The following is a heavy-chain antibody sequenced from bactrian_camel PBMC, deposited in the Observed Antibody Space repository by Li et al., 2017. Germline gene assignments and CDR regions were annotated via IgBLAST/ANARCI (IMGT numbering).Heavy chain of an antibody. CDR3: AVNEWYGLGLEKAKYDY. Sequence: VQLVESGGGSVQAGRSLRLSCAASGFTFKNYHMSWLRQAPGKELEWVCAITTDATNTYYSDSVKGRFTISRDNAKNTLYLQLTSLKSEDTAMYYCAVNEWYGLGLEKAKYDYWGQGTQVTVS. V-gene: IGHV3S40*01. D-gene: IGHD5*01. CDR1: GFTFKNYH. J-gene: IGHJ4*01. CDR2: ITTDATNT.